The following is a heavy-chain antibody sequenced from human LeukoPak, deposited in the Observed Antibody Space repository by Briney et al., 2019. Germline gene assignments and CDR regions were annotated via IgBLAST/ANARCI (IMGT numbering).Heavy chain of an antibody. Sequence: PSETLSLTCTVSGGSLSSYYWSWIRQPPGKGLEWIGYIYYSGSTNYNPSLKSRVTISVDTSKNQFSLKLSSVTAADTAVYYCASAIRYFDWLPIYWGQGTLVTVSS. CDR1: GGSLSSYY. V-gene: IGHV4-59*01. CDR2: IYYSGST. J-gene: IGHJ4*02. CDR3: ASAIRYFDWLPIY. D-gene: IGHD3-9*01.